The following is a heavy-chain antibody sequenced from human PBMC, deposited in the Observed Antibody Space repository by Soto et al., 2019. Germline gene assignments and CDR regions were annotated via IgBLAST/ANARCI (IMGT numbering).Heavy chain of an antibody. D-gene: IGHD3-3*01. CDR1: GFTFSSYA. V-gene: IGHV3-30-3*01. Sequence: GGSLRLSCAASGFTFSSYAMHWVRQAPGKGLEWVAVISYDGSNKYYADSVKGRFTISRDNSKNTLYLQMNSLGAEDTAVYYCAREGTGITIFGVVIYYYYGMDVWGQGTTVTVS. CDR2: ISYDGSNK. CDR3: AREGTGITIFGVVIYYYYGMDV. J-gene: IGHJ6*02.